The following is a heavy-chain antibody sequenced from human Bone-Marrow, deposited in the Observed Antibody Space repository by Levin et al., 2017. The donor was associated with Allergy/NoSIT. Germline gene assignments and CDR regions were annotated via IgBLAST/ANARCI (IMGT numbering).Heavy chain of an antibody. Sequence: ESLKISCNVSGDSIRGSYWGWIRQPPGKGLEWIGSIYYNENTYFNPSPKSRVIMSLKSRVSMSIDTSKNQFSLKLTSVTAADTAVYYCARRGSSSWNFDYWGQGTLVTVSS. D-gene: IGHD6-13*01. CDR3: ARRGSSSWNFDY. V-gene: IGHV4-39*01. CDR2: IYYNENT. J-gene: IGHJ4*02. CDR1: GDSIRGSY.